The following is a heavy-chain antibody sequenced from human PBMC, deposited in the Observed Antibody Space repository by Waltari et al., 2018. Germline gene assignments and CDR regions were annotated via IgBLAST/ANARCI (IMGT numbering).Heavy chain of an antibody. J-gene: IGHJ5*02. CDR2: MNPNSGNT. D-gene: IGHD3-16*01. V-gene: IGHV1-8*01. CDR1: GYTFSNYD. Sequence: QVQLVQSGAEVKKPGASVKVSCKASGYTFSNYDINWVRLATGQGLEWVGWMNPNSGNTYYTQKFQDRVIMTTDTSIHTAYMELSGLTSDDTAIYFCARGAVPGKGANWFDPWGQGTQVIVSS. CDR3: ARGAVPGKGANWFDP.